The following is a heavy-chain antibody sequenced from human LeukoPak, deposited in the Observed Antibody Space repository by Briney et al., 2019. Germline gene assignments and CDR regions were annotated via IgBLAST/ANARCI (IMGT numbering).Heavy chain of an antibody. CDR3: AKGQELDDGVFDS. Sequence: GGSLRLSCAASGFTFTSIAMTWVRQAPGKGLEWVSTIRGSGDSTHYADSVKGRLIISRDKSKNVLYLQMNGLRAEDTAIYYCAKGQELDDGVFDSWGQGTLVTVSS. CDR2: IRGSGDST. V-gene: IGHV3-23*01. J-gene: IGHJ4*02. D-gene: IGHD1-1*01. CDR1: GFTFTSIA.